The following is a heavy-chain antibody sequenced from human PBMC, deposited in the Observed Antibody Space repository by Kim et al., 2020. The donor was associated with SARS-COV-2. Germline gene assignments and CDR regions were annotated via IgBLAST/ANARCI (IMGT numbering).Heavy chain of an antibody. CDR3: ARDGSSWDCSDY. J-gene: IGHJ4*02. V-gene: IGHV3-66*01. Sequence: YYADSVKGRFTISRDNSKNTVYLQMNSLRAEDTAVYYCARDGSSWDCSDYWGQGTLVTVSS. D-gene: IGHD6-13*01.